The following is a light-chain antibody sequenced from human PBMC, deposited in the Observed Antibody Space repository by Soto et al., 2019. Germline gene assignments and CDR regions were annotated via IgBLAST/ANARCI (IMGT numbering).Light chain of an antibody. CDR3: AAWDDSLKGV. Sequence: QSVLTQPPSASGTPGRRVTISCSGSSSNIGSNTVNWYQQLPGTAPKLLMYANNQRPAGVPDRFSGSKSGTSASLAISGLQFEDEGDYYCAAWDDSLKGVFGGGTKVTVL. CDR1: SSNIGSNT. J-gene: IGLJ3*02. V-gene: IGLV1-44*01. CDR2: ANN.